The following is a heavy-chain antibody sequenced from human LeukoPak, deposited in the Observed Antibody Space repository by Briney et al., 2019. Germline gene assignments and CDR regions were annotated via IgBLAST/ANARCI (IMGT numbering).Heavy chain of an antibody. D-gene: IGHD2-15*01. V-gene: IGHV3-21*01. J-gene: IGHJ3*02. Sequence: GGSLRLSCAASGFTFSSYSMNWVRQAPGKGLEWVSSISSSSSYIYYADSVKGRFTISRDNAKNSLYLQMNSLRAEDTAVYYCARFSGYCSGGSCYLGAFDIWGQGTMVTVSS. CDR1: GFTFSSYS. CDR3: ARFSGYCSGGSCYLGAFDI. CDR2: ISSSSSYI.